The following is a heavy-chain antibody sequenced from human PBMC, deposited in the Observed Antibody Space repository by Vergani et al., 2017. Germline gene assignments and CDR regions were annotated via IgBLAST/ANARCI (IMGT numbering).Heavy chain of an antibody. D-gene: IGHD1-1*01. Sequence: QVQLQESGPGLVKPSQTLSLTCTVSGGSISSGGYYWSWIRQPPGKGLEWIGYIYYSGSTYYNPSLKSRVTISVETSKNQFSLKLSSVTAADTAVYYCAXHFNPRWDWNDADLPSYGMDVWGQGTTVTVSS. CDR2: IYYSGST. CDR3: AXHFNPRWDWNDADLPSYGMDV. J-gene: IGHJ6*02. CDR1: GGSISSGGYY. V-gene: IGHV4-31*03.